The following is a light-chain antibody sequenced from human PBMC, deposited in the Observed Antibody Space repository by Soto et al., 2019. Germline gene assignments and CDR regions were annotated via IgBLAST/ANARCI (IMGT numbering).Light chain of an antibody. CDR1: QSLLYNNTYNY. Sequence: EIVMTQSPLTLPVTPGEPASISCRSSQSLLYNNTYNYFDWYVQKPGQSPKLLIYFGSNRAPGVPDRLSGSGSGTDFTLKINRVEAEDFGTYYCMQALQSLTFGQGTRLEIK. CDR3: MQALQSLT. CDR2: FGS. J-gene: IGKJ5*01. V-gene: IGKV2-28*01.